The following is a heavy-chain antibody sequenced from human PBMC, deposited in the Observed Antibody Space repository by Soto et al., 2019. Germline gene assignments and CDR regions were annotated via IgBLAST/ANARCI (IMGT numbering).Heavy chain of an antibody. Sequence: EVQLLESGGGLVQPGGSLRLSYAASGFTFNNYAMSWVRQAPGKGLEWVSVISGSGQRTSYADSVKGRFTVSRDNSKSTVDLHMKSLRAEDTAVYYRAKDSYHGSGSYITPYYFDSWGQGTRITVSS. CDR3: AKDSYHGSGSYITPYYFDS. CDR1: GFTFNNYA. D-gene: IGHD3-10*01. CDR2: ISGSGQRT. J-gene: IGHJ4*02. V-gene: IGHV3-23*01.